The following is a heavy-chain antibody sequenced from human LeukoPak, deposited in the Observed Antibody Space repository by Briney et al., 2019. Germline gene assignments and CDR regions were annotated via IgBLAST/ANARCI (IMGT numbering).Heavy chain of an antibody. D-gene: IGHD6-13*01. J-gene: IGHJ4*02. Sequence: GGSLRLSCAASGFTFSSYAMHWVRQAPGQGLEWMGWINPNSGGTNFAQNFQGRVTMTRDTSISTAYMELSRLRSDDTAVYYCARDQGGYYSSSWVFDYWGQGTLVTVSS. CDR1: GFTFSSYA. CDR2: INPNSGGT. V-gene: IGHV1-2*02. CDR3: ARDQGGYYSSSWVFDY.